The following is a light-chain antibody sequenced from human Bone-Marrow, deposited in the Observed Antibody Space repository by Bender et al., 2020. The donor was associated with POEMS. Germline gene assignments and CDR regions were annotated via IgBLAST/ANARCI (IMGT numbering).Light chain of an antibody. CDR2: EVS. CDR3: TSYAGSNQLV. J-gene: IGLJ3*02. CDR1: SSDVGAYNY. Sequence: QSALTQPASLSGSPGQSITISCTGTSSDVGAYNYVSWYQQHPGKVPKLMIYEVSKRPSGVPDRFSGSKSGNTASLTVSGLQAEDEADYYCTSYAGSNQLVFGGGTRLTVL. V-gene: IGLV2-8*01.